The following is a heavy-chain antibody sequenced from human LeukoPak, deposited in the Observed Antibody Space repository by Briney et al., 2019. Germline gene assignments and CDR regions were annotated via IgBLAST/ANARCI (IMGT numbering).Heavy chain of an antibody. CDR2: IYYSGST. J-gene: IGHJ5*02. CDR1: GGSISSSSYY. Sequence: SETLSLTCTVSGGSISSSSYYWGWIRQPPGKGLEWVGNIYYSGSTYYNPSLKSRVTISVDTSKNQFSLKLSSVTAADTAVYYCARQQNWFDPWGQGTLVTVSS. V-gene: IGHV4-39*01. CDR3: ARQQNWFDP.